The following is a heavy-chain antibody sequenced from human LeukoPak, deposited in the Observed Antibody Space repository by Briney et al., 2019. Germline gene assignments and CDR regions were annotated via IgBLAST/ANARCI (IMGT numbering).Heavy chain of an antibody. CDR2: ISWNSGNI. CDR3: AKGHSTSWYANRFDD. D-gene: IGHD6-13*01. V-gene: IGHV3-9*01. CDR1: GFTFDDYA. Sequence: QSGGSLRLSCAASGFTFDDYAMHWVRQAPGKGLEWVSGISWNSGNIGYADSVKGRFTISRDNAKNSLFLQMNSLRAEDTALYYCAKGHSTSWYANRFDDWGQGTLVTVSS. J-gene: IGHJ4*02.